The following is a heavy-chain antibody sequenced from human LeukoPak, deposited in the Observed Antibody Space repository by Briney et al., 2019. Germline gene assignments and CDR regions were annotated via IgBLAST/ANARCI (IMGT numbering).Heavy chain of an antibody. D-gene: IGHD3-3*01. CDR1: GGSISSGSYY. V-gene: IGHV4-61*02. Sequence: PSQTLSLTCTVSGGSISSGSYYWSWIRQPAGKGLEWIGRIYTSGSTNYNPSLKSRVAISVDTSKNQFSLKLSSVTAADTAVYYCARESGYSNFGVVIIPFDYWGQGTLVTVSS. J-gene: IGHJ4*02. CDR3: ARESGYSNFGVVIIPFDY. CDR2: IYTSGST.